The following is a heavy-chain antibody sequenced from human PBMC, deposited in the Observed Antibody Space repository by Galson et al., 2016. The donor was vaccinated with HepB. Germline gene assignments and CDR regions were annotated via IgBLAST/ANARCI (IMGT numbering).Heavy chain of an antibody. V-gene: IGHV3-48*03. CDR2: ISSSGSTI. J-gene: IGHJ4*02. CDR3: ARGGYGGYFPREFDY. CDR1: GFTFSSYE. Sequence: SLRLSCAASGFTFSSYEMNWVRQAPGKGLEWVSYISSSGSTIYHADPVKGRFTISRDNAKNSLYLQMNSLRAEDTAVYYCARGGYGGYFPREFDYWGQGTLVTVSS. D-gene: IGHD5-12*01.